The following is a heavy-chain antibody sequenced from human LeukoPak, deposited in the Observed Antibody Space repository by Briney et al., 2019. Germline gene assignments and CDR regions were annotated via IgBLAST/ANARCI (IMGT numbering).Heavy chain of an antibody. V-gene: IGHV3-43D*03. D-gene: IGHD3-22*01. CDR1: GFSFDDYA. CDR3: AKSHYYHSSTKTAYFDS. J-gene: IGHJ4*02. CDR2: ISWDGART. Sequence: GGSLRLSCAASGFSFDDYAMHWVRQPPGKGLEWVSLISWDGARTYYADSVKGRFTISRDNNKNSLYLQMNSLRSEDTAFYYCAKSHYYHSSTKTAYFDSWGQGTLVTVSS.